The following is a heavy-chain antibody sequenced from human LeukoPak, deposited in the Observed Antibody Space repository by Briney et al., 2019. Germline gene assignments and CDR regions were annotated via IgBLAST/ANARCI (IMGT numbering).Heavy chain of an antibody. J-gene: IGHJ4*02. V-gene: IGHV4-39*01. CDR2: IYYSGST. D-gene: IGHD6-19*01. Sequence: SETLSLTCTVSGGSISSSSYYWGWIRPPPGQGLGWIGSIYYSGSTYYNPSLNSRVTISVDTSKNQFSLKLSSVTAADTAVYYCASLAVAANLRFDYWGQGTLVTVSS. CDR1: GGSISSSSYY. CDR3: ASLAVAANLRFDY.